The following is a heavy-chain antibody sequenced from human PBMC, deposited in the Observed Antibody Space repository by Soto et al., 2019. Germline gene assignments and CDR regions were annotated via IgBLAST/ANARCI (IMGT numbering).Heavy chain of an antibody. CDR3: ERQKDGYDLFYSGLDV. CDR1: GFTFSNYN. Sequence: GGSLRLSCAASGFTFSNYNMVWVRQAPGKGLEWVSSISGSGSDIYYADSLKGRVSISRDNAKNTAYLQMDSLRADDTAVYFCERQKDGYDLFYSGLDVWGQGTTATVSS. V-gene: IGHV3-21*01. D-gene: IGHD5-12*01. CDR2: ISGSGSDI. J-gene: IGHJ6*02.